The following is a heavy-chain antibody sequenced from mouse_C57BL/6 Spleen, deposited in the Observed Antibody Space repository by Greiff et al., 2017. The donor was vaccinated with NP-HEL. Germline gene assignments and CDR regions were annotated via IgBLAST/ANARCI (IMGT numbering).Heavy chain of an antibody. V-gene: IGHV2-2*01. J-gene: IGHJ2*01. CDR3: SRNGWDSYYFDY. Sequence: QVQLQQSGPGLVQPSQCLSITCTVSGFSLTSYGVHWVRQSPGKGLEWLGVIWSGGSTDYNAAFISRLSISKDNSKSQVVFKMNSLLADDTAIYYCSRNGWDSYYFDYWGQGTTLTVSS. CDR2: IWSGGST. CDR1: GFSLTSYG. D-gene: IGHD4-1*01.